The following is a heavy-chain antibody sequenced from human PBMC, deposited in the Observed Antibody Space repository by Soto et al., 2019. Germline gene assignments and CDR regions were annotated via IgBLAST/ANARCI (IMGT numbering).Heavy chain of an antibody. CDR3: ARHAHLSHYGGLYYFDY. CDR2: IYYSGST. J-gene: IGHJ4*02. Sequence: QLQLQESGPGLVKPSETLSLTCTVSGGSISSSSYYWGWIRQPPGKGLEWIGSIYYSGSTYYNPSLKSRVTISVDTSKNQFSLKLSSVTAADTAVYYCARHAHLSHYGGLYYFDYWGQGTLVTVSS. CDR1: GGSISSSSYY. V-gene: IGHV4-39*01. D-gene: IGHD3-10*01.